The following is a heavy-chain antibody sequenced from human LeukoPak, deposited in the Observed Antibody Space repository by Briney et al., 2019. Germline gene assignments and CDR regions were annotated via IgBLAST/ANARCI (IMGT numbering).Heavy chain of an antibody. CDR1: GGSISSYY. D-gene: IGHD3-22*01. J-gene: IGHJ4*02. Sequence: SETLSLTCTVSGGSISSYYWSWIRQPPGKGLEWIGYIYYSGSTNYNPSLKSRVTISVDTSKNQFSLKLSSVTAADTAVYYCARDHYDSSGYFLGNDYWGQGILVTVSS. CDR3: ARDHYDSSGYFLGNDY. V-gene: IGHV4-59*12. CDR2: IYYSGST.